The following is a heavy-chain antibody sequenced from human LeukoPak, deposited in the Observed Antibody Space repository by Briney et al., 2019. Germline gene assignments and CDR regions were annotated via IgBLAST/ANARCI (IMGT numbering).Heavy chain of an antibody. V-gene: IGHV3-23*01. CDR3: AKDRSGDYKFDH. D-gene: IGHD4-17*01. Sequence: GGSLGLSCASPGLSFSIYVISWVPHDSEKGLEWVSLFDGDDCNTYYARYVKGRFTMSKDNSNNTLYMEMNSLRAEDTAVYYCAKDRSGDYKFDHWGQGTLVTVSS. J-gene: IGHJ4*02. CDR2: FDGDDCNT. CDR1: GLSFSIYV.